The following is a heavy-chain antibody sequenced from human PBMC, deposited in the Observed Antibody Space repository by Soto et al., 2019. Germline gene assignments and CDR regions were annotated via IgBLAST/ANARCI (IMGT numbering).Heavy chain of an antibody. Sequence: GGSLRLSCAASGFTVSSNYMSWVRQAPGKGLEWVSVIYSGGSTYYADSVKGRFTISRDNSKNTLYLQMNSLRAEDTAVYYCARVWYTGEDYFDYWGQGTLVTVSS. D-gene: IGHD1-26*01. CDR2: IYSGGST. J-gene: IGHJ4*02. CDR3: ARVWYTGEDYFDY. CDR1: GFTVSSNY. V-gene: IGHV3-66*02.